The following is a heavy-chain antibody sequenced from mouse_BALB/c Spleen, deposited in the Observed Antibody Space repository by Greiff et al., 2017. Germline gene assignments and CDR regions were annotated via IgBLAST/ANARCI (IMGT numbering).Heavy chain of an antibody. Sequence: QVQLQQSGAELVRPGASVTLSCKASGYTFTDYEMHWVKQTPVHGLEWIGAIDPETGGTAYNQKFKGKATLTADKSSSTAYMELRSLTSEDSAVYFCTRYWYFDVWGAGTTGTVSS. J-gene: IGHJ1*01. CDR3: TRYWYFDV. CDR2: IDPETGGT. CDR1: GYTFTDYE. V-gene: IGHV1-15*01.